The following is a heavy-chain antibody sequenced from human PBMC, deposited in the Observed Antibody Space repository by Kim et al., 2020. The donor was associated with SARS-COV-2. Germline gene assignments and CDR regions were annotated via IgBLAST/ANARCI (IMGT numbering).Heavy chain of an antibody. D-gene: IGHD3-10*01. CDR3: AKVRRFGYYYGMDV. CDR2: ISYDGSNK. CDR1: GFTFSSYG. V-gene: IGHV3-30*18. J-gene: IGHJ6*02. Sequence: GGSLRLSCAASGFTFSSYGMHWVRQAPGKGLEWVAVISYDGSNKYYADSVKGRFTISRDNSKNTLYLQMNSLRAEDTAVYYCAKVRRFGYYYGMDVWGQGTTVTVSS.